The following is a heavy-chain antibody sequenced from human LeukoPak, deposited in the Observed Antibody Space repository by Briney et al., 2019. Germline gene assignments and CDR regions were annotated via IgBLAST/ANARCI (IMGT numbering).Heavy chain of an antibody. CDR3: ARLMGTVTTYDF. CDR1: GFTFSSYS. V-gene: IGHV3-21*01. Sequence: GGSLRLSCAASGFTFSSYSMNWVRQAPGKGLEWVSSISSSSSYIYYADSVKGRFTISRDNAKNSLYLQMNSLRAEDTAVYFCARLMGTVTTYDFWGQGTLVRVSS. CDR2: ISSSSSYI. D-gene: IGHD1-7*01. J-gene: IGHJ4*02.